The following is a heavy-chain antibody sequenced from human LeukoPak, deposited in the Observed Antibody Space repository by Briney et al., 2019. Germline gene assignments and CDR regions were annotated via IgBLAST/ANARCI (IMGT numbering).Heavy chain of an antibody. J-gene: IGHJ4*02. CDR2: IYPGDSDT. D-gene: IGHD2-21*02. V-gene: IGHV5-51*01. CDR1: GYSFTSYW. CDR3: ARQRDLVTDRSLDF. Sequence: GESLKISCKGSGYSFTSYWIGWVRQMPGKGLEWMGIIYPGDSDTRYSPSFQGQVTISADKSISTAYLQWSSLKASDSAMYFCARQRDLVTDRSLDFWGQGTLVTVSS.